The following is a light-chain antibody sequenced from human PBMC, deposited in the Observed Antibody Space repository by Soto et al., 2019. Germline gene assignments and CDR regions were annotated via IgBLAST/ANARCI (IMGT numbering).Light chain of an antibody. Sequence: QSVLTQPPSASGSPGQSVTISCTGTSGDVGGFNLVSWYQHHPGKAPKLMIYEVTKRPSGVPDRFSGSKSGNTASLTVSGLQTEDEADYYCSSYAGSIYVFGTGTKLTVL. CDR3: SSYAGSIYV. J-gene: IGLJ1*01. CDR2: EVT. CDR1: SGDVGGFNL. V-gene: IGLV2-8*01.